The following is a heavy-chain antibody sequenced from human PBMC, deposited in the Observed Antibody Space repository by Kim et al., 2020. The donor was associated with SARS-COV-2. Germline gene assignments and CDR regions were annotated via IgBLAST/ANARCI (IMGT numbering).Heavy chain of an antibody. CDR2: IYYSGST. CDR3: ARHAKTMVRGVRGQNWFDP. V-gene: IGHV4-59*08. D-gene: IGHD3-10*01. CDR1: GGSISSYY. Sequence: SETLSLTCTVSGGSISSYYWSWIRQPPGKGLEWIGHIYYSGSTNYNPSLKSRVTISVDTSKNQFSLKPGSVTAADTPVYYCARHAKTMVRGVRGQNWFDPWGQGTLVTGSS. J-gene: IGHJ5*02.